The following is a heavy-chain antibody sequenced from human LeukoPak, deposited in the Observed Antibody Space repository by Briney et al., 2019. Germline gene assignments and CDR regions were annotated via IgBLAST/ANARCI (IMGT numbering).Heavy chain of an antibody. CDR2: IYYSGST. D-gene: IGHD2-2*01. CDR3: ARVRYCSSTSCLDYYYYMDV. Sequence: PSETLSLTCTVSGGSISSHYWSWIRQPPGKGLEWIGYIYYSGSTNYNPSLRSRVTISVDTSKNQFSLKLSSVTAADTAVYYCARVRYCSSTSCLDYYYYMDVWGKGTTVTVSS. CDR1: GGSISSHY. J-gene: IGHJ6*03. V-gene: IGHV4-59*11.